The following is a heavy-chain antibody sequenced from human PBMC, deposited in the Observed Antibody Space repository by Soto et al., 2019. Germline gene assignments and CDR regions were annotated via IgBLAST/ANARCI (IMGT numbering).Heavy chain of an antibody. V-gene: IGHV3-48*03. CDR2: ISSSGSTI. Sequence: GGSLRLSCAASGFTFSSYEMNWVRQAPGKGLEWVSYISSSGSTIYYADSVKGRFTISRDNARPSVFLQMNSLRSDDTAVYFCARSLRATSPLTFWGQGTPVTVSS. D-gene: IGHD7-27*01. CDR3: ARSLRATSPLTF. CDR1: GFTFSSYE. J-gene: IGHJ4*02.